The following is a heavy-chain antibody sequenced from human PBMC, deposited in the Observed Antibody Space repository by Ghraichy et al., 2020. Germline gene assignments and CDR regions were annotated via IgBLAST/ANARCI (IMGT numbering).Heavy chain of an antibody. V-gene: IGHV1-46*01. Sequence: ASVKVSCKASGYNFAKYWMHWVRQAPGQGLEWLGRIKPSEDETTYADKFQGRVTMTSDTSTNTVYMELSSLISEDTAIYYCAREDGSFDYCGQGTLVTVSS. CDR3: AREDGSFDY. CDR1: GYNFAKYW. J-gene: IGHJ4*02. CDR2: IKPSEDET. D-gene: IGHD3-10*01.